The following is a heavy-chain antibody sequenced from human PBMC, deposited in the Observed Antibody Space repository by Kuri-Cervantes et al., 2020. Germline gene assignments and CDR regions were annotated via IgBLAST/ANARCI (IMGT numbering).Heavy chain of an antibody. V-gene: IGHV3-23*01. CDR1: GFTFSSYT. CDR2: ISGGGDRT. Sequence: GESLKISCAASGFTFSSYTMTWVRPAPGKGLEWVSGISGGGDRTSYADSVKGRFTISRDNSKDTVYLQMDSLRAEDTALYYCAKGYGSGSDYHLDYWGQGTLVTVSS. CDR3: AKGYGSGSDYHLDY. J-gene: IGHJ4*02. D-gene: IGHD3-10*01.